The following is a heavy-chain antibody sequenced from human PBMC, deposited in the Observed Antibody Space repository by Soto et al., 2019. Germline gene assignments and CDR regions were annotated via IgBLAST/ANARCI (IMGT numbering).Heavy chain of an antibody. CDR1: GFTFSSYG. D-gene: IGHD4-17*01. J-gene: IGHJ5*02. CDR3: AKDRRNCGDSLVNSYFDP. V-gene: IGHV3-30*18. CDR2: TSHDGSNK. Sequence: QEQLVESGGGVVQPGTSLRLSCAASGFTFSSYGMHWVRQAPGKGLEWVAVTSHDGSNKFFADSVKGRFSISRDVSKNTLFLQMNRLRTEDTAVYYCAKDRRNCGDSLVNSYFDPWGQGTLVTVSS.